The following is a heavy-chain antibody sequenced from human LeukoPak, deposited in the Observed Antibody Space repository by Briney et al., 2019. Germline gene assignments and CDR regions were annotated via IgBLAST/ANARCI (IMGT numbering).Heavy chain of an antibody. CDR1: GFTFSSYG. J-gene: IGHJ4*02. CDR2: ISYDGSNK. CDR3: AKDRHYYDSSGYYH. D-gene: IGHD3-22*01. V-gene: IGHV3-30*18. Sequence: GGSLRLSCAASGFTFSSYGMHWVRQAPGKGLEWVAVISYDGSNKYYADSVKGRFTISRDNSKNTPYLQMNSLRAEDTAVYYCAKDRHYYDSSGYYHWGQGTLVTVSS.